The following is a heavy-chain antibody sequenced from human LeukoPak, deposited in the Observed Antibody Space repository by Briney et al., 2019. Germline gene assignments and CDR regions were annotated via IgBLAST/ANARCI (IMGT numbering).Heavy chain of an antibody. CDR2: IYYSGST. CDR3: ARLPRGYCSSTSCYAGEYYYYYGMDV. D-gene: IGHD2-2*01. CDR1: GGSISSYY. V-gene: IGHV4-59*08. Sequence: KISETLSLTCTVSGGSISSYYWSWIRQPPGKGLEWSGYIYYSGSTNYNPSLKSRVTISVDTSKNQFSLKLSSVTAADTAVYYCARLPRGYCSSTSCYAGEYYYYYGMDVWGQGTTVTVSS. J-gene: IGHJ6*02.